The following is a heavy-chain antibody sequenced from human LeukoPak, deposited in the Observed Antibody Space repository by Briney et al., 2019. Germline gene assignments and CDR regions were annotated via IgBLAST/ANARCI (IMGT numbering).Heavy chain of an antibody. CDR1: GGSISSGGYY. CDR3: ARTPWGFFDY. D-gene: IGHD7-27*01. V-gene: IGHV4-61*02. J-gene: IGHJ4*02. Sequence: KPSETLSLTCTVSGGSISSGGYYWSWIRQPAGKGLEWIGRIYTSGSTNYNPSLKSRVTISVDTSKNQFSLKLSSVTAADTAVYYCARTPWGFFDYWGQGTLVTVSS. CDR2: IYTSGST.